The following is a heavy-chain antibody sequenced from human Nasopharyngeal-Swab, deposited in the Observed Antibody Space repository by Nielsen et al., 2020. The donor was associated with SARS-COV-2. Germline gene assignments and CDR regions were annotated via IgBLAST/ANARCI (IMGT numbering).Heavy chain of an antibody. CDR1: GFTFNNYN. CDR2: ISNSSSYI. D-gene: IGHD3-3*01. V-gene: IGHV3-21*01. J-gene: IGHJ6*02. Sequence: ESLKISCAASGFTFNNYNFNWVRQAPGKGLEWVSSISNSSSYIYYADSVKGRFTISRDNAKNSLYLQMNSLRAEDTAVYYCARDGLDYDFWSAYFMDVWGQGTTVTVSS. CDR3: ARDGLDYDFWSAYFMDV.